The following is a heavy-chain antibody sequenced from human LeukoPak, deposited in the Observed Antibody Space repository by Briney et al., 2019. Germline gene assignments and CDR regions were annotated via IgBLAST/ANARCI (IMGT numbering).Heavy chain of an antibody. CDR2: INPNSGGT. CDR3: ARGHYDSSGYADY. Sequence: ASVKVSCKASGYTFSGYYLHWVRQPPGQGLEWMGWINPNSGGTNYAQKFQGRVTMTRDTSISTAYMELSSLRSDDTAVYYCARGHYDSSGYADYWGQGTLVTVSS. CDR1: GYTFSGYY. D-gene: IGHD3-22*01. J-gene: IGHJ4*02. V-gene: IGHV1-2*02.